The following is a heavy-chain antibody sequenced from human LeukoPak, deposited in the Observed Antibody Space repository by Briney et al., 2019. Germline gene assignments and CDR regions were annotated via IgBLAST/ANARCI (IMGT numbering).Heavy chain of an antibody. D-gene: IGHD4-11*01. Sequence: PSETLSLTCTGSGGSISSGSNYWSCIRQPAGKGLEWIGRIYTSGSTNYNPSLKSRVTISVDTSKNQFSLKLSSVTAADTAVYYCARDSRNPNDYSDYSPEFDDWGQGTLVTVSS. CDR1: GGSISSGSNY. CDR3: ARDSRNPNDYSDYSPEFDD. J-gene: IGHJ4*02. CDR2: IYTSGST. V-gene: IGHV4-61*02.